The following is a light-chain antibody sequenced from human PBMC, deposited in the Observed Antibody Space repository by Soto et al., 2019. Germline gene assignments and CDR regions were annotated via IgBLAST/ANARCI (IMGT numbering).Light chain of an antibody. CDR3: QQFAISTT. J-gene: IGKJ1*01. V-gene: IGKV1-5*01. Sequence: IQMTQSPSTLSASVGDRVTITCRASHNIERWMTWYQQKPGKAPSLLIFDASTLHSGVPSRFSGSGSGTDSTLTISSLQPDDFATHYCQQFAISTTFGQGTKVDIK. CDR1: HNIERW. CDR2: DAS.